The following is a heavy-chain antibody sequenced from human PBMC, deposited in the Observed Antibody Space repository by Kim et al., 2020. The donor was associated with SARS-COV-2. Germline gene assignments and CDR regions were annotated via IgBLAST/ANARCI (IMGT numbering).Heavy chain of an antibody. J-gene: IGHJ6*02. CDR3: ARGLWGILTGYPAGYYYYGMDV. CDR2: INHSGST. Sequence: SETLSLTCAVYGGSFSGYYWSWIRQPPGKGLEWIGEINHSGSTNYNPSLKSRVTISVDTSKNQFSLKLSSVTAADTAVYYCARGLWGILTGYPAGYYYYGMDVWGQGTTVTVSS. D-gene: IGHD3-9*01. V-gene: IGHV4-34*01. CDR1: GGSFSGYY.